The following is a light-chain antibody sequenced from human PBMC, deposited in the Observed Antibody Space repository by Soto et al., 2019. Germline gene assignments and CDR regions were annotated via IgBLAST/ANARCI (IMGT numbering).Light chain of an antibody. J-gene: IGLJ1*01. CDR1: SSDVGSYDF. CDR2: EVS. Sequence: QSVLTQPASVSGSPGQSITMSCTGTSSDVGSYDFVSWYQQHPGKAPKLLIYEVSNRPSGVSARFSGSKSANTASLTISGLRAADEADYSCSADSSSTVRYVFVSGTKVAVL. CDR3: SADSSSTVRYV. V-gene: IGLV2-14*01.